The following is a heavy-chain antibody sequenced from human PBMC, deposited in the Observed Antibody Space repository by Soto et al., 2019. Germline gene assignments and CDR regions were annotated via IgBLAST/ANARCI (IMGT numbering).Heavy chain of an antibody. CDR2: IIPIFGTA. D-gene: IGHD1-26*01. CDR1: GGTFSSYA. CDR3: ARDREAKGYYGMDV. V-gene: IGHV1-69*06. Sequence: SVKVSCKASGGTFSSYAISWVRQAPGQGLEWMGGIIPIFGTANYAQKFQGRVTITADKSTSTAYMELSSLRSEDTAVYYCARDREAKGYYGMDVWGQGTTVTVSS. J-gene: IGHJ6*02.